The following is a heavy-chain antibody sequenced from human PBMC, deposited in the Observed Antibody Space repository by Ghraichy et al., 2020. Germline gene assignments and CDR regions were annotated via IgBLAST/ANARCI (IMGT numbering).Heavy chain of an antibody. Sequence: GGSLRLSCAASGFTFSSYAMSWVRQAPGKGLEWVSAISGSGGSTYYADSVKGRFTISRDNSKNTLYLQMNSLRAEDTAVYYCAQVRDSSGWYLPVEYFQHWGQGTLVTVSS. CDR2: ISGSGGST. J-gene: IGHJ1*01. CDR3: AQVRDSSGWYLPVEYFQH. CDR1: GFTFSSYA. V-gene: IGHV3-23*01. D-gene: IGHD6-19*01.